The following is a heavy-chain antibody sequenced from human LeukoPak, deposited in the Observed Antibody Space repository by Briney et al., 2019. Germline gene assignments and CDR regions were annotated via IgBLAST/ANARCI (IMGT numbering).Heavy chain of an antibody. CDR3: ARHLRAYYFDY. CDR1: GDSVSSAFYY. V-gene: IGHV4-61*02. CDR2: IYTSGST. Sequence: SQTLSLTCTVSGDSVSSAFYYWSWIRQPAGKGLEWIGRIYTSGSTNYNPSLKSRVTISVDTSKNQFSLKLSSVTAADTAVYYCARHLRAYYFDYWGQGTLVTVSS. J-gene: IGHJ4*02.